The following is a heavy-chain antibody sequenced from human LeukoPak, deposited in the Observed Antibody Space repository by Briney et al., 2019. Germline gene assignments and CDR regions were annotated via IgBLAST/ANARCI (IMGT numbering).Heavy chain of an antibody. D-gene: IGHD5-12*01. Sequence: SQTLSLTCTVYGDSIGSGGYYWSWIRQHPGKGLEWIGYIYYSGSTFYNPSLKSRVTISVDTSKNQFSLRLSSVTAADTAVYYCAREPRGGGYSFDYWGQGTLVTVSS. CDR3: AREPRGGGYSFDY. CDR2: IYYSGST. J-gene: IGHJ4*02. V-gene: IGHV4-31*03. CDR1: GDSIGSGGYY.